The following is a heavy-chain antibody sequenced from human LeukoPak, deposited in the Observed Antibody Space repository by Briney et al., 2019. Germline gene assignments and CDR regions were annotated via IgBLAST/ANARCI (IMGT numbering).Heavy chain of an antibody. Sequence: PSETLSLTCTVSGGSIRSSSYYWGWIRQPPGKGLEWIGSIYYSGSTYYNPSLKSRDPIAVDTSKNPSSLKRSSVAAADTAVYYFARESAVPGILWFDPWGQGTLVTVSS. CDR2: IYYSGST. CDR3: ARESAVPGILWFDP. V-gene: IGHV4-39*07. J-gene: IGHJ5*02. CDR1: GGSIRSSSYY. D-gene: IGHD6-19*01.